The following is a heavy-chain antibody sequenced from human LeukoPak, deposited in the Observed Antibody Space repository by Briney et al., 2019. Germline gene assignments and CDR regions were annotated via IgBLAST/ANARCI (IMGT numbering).Heavy chain of an antibody. J-gene: IGHJ4*02. V-gene: IGHV4-31*03. CDR2: ISHSGST. CDR3: ARGGYYYDTCGPFDY. Sequence: SETLSLTCTVSGGSINSGDYYWSWIRQHPGKGLEWIGYISHSGSTSYNPSLKSRVTISADTSNNEFSLRLTSVTAADTAVYYCARGGYYYDTCGPFDYWGQGTLVTVSS. D-gene: IGHD3-22*01. CDR1: GGSINSGDYY.